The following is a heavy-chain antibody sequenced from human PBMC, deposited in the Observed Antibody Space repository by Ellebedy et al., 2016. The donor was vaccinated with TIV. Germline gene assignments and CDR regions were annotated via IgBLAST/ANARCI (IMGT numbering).Heavy chain of an antibody. J-gene: IGHJ4*02. V-gene: IGHV3-9*01. CDR1: GFTFDDYA. CDR2: ISWNSDSI. Sequence: SLKISXAASGFTFDDYAMHWVRQAPGKGLEWVSGISWNSDSIGYADSVKGRFTISRDNAKNSLYLQMNSLRAEDTALYYCAKAIRVGYGVGRGYYFDYWGQGTLVTVSS. D-gene: IGHD4-17*01. CDR3: AKAIRVGYGVGRGYYFDY.